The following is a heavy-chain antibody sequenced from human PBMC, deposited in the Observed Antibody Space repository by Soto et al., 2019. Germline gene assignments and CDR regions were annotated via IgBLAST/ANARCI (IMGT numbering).Heavy chain of an antibody. J-gene: IGHJ5*02. CDR1: GGSISSGGYY. V-gene: IGHV4-31*03. CDR2: IYYSGST. D-gene: IGHD2-2*01. CDR3: AREEGRLPGTSWFDP. Sequence: PSETLSLTCTVSGGSISSGGYYCSCIRQHPGKGLECIGYIYYSGSTYYNPSLKSRVTISVDTSKNQFSLKLSSVTAADTAVYYCAREEGRLPGTSWFDPWGQGTLVTVSS.